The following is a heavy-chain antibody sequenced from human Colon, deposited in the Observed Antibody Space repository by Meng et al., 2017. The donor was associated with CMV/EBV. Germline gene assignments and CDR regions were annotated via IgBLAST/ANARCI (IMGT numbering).Heavy chain of an antibody. Sequence: VLLARSGGEVNAPGADIAVCGMASTDTCTCYFMGSVRRARGPGLEWMGSITPTCGGTIYAQKFQGRVTMTRNTSINTAYMELSRLRSDDPAVYYCATVSGEDFDYWGQGTLVTVSS. CDR1: TDTCTCYF. J-gene: IGHJ4*02. D-gene: IGHD1-26*01. CDR3: ATVSGEDFDY. V-gene: IGHV1-2*02. CDR2: ITPTCGGT.